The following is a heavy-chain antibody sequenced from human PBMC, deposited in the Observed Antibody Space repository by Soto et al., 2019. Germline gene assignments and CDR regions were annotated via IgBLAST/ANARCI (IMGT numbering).Heavy chain of an antibody. CDR3: AKVWQWPGVFWSTLATAEEI. V-gene: IGHV3-30*18. J-gene: IGHJ3*02. CDR1: GFTFSSYG. Sequence: GGSLRLSCAASGFTFSSYGMHWVRQAPGKGLEWVAVISYDGSNKYYADSVKGRFTISRDNSKNTLYLQMNSLRAEDTAVYYCAKVWQWPGVFWSTLATAEEIWGQGTMVTVSS. D-gene: IGHD6-19*01. CDR2: ISYDGSNK.